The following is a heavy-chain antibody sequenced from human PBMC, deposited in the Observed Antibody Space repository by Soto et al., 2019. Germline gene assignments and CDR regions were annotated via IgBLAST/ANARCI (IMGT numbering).Heavy chain of an antibody. D-gene: IGHD6-6*01. CDR3: ARGREAARLDVAFDI. V-gene: IGHV3-7*03. CDR2: IKQDGSEK. Sequence: PGGSLRLSCAASGFTFSSYWMSWVRQAPGKGLEWVANIKQDGSEKYYVDSVKGRFTISRDNAKNSLYLQMNSLRSEDTAVYYCARGREAARLDVAFDIWGQGTMVTVSS. CDR1: GFTFSSYW. J-gene: IGHJ3*02.